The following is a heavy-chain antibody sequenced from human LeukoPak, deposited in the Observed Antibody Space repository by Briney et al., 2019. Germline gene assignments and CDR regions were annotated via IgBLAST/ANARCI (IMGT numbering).Heavy chain of an antibody. V-gene: IGHV4-59*01. CDR3: ARGARSSDY. CDR2: IYYSGST. Sequence: PSETLSLTCTVSGDSISSSYWTWFRQSPGKGLEWIGHIYYSGSTNYNPSLKSRVIISVDTSKNQFSLKLSSATAADTAVYFCARGARSSDYWGQGTLVTVSS. CDR1: GDSISSSY. J-gene: IGHJ4*02.